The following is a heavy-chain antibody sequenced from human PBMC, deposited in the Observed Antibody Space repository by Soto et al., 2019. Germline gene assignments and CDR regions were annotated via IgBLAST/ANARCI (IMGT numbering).Heavy chain of an antibody. V-gene: IGHV1-46*01. Sequence: ASVKVSCKASGYTFTSYYMHWVRQAPGQGLEWMGIINPSGGSTSYAQKFQGWVTMTRDTSISTAYMELSRLRSDDTAVYYCARASLYGMDVWGQGTTVTVSS. J-gene: IGHJ6*02. CDR3: ARASLYGMDV. CDR2: INPSGGST. CDR1: GYTFTSYY.